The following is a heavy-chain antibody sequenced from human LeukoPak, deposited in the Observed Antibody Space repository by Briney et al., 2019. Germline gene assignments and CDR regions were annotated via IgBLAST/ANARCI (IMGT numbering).Heavy chain of an antibody. Sequence: SETLSLTCSVSGASIINDDDYWSWLRQYPGKGLEWIGYIRGSTNYNPSLKSRVTISVDTSKNQFSLKLTSVTAADTAVYYCARRGNDFWSGDKAFDIWGQGTMVTVSS. V-gene: IGHV4-61*08. J-gene: IGHJ3*02. CDR3: ARRGNDFWSGDKAFDI. CDR2: IRGST. CDR1: GASIINDDDY. D-gene: IGHD3-3*01.